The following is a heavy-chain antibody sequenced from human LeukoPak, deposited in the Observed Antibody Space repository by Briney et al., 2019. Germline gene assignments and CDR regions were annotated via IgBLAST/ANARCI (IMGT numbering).Heavy chain of an antibody. CDR1: GYPFTTSW. Sequence: GESLKISCRTSGYPFTTSWIGWVRQTAGKGLELMGIIYPGDSEARYSPSFQGQVTFSVDTSTTTAYLQWSSLKASDTAIYYCARHRERTMARRAFDSWGQGTLVTVSS. CDR3: ARHRERTMARRAFDS. D-gene: IGHD3-10*01. CDR2: IYPGDSEA. V-gene: IGHV5-51*01. J-gene: IGHJ4*02.